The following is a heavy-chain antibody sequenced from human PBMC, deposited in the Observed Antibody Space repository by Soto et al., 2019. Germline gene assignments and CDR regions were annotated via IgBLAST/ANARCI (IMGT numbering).Heavy chain of an antibody. J-gene: IGHJ6*02. D-gene: IGHD2-2*01. V-gene: IGHV4-31*03. CDR1: GGSISSGGYY. CDR3: ARFWRGPAAIYYYYGMDV. CDR2: IYYSGST. Sequence: SETLSLTCTVSGGSISSGGYYWSWIRQHPGKGLEWIGYIYYSGSTYYNPSLKGRVTISVDTSKNQFSLKLSSVTAADTAVYYCARFWRGPAAIYYYYGMDVWGQGTTVTVSS.